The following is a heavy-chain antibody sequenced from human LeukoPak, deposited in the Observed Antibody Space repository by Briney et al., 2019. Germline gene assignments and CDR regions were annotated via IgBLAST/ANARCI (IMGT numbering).Heavy chain of an antibody. V-gene: IGHV1-18*01. CDR2: ISAYNGNT. Sequence: ASVKVSFKASGYTFTSYGISWVRQAPGQGLEWMGWISAYNGNTNYAQKLQGRVTMTTDTSTSTAYMELRSLRSDDTAVYYCARGDYYDSSGYYLSFDYWGQGTLVTVSS. CDR1: GYTFTSYG. CDR3: ARGDYYDSSGYYLSFDY. J-gene: IGHJ4*02. D-gene: IGHD3-22*01.